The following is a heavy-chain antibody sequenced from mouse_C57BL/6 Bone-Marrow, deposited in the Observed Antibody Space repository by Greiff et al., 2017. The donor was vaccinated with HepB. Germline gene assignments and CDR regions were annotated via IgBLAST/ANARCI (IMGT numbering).Heavy chain of an antibody. CDR3: ARDRWLLREAY. CDR2: ISYDGSN. J-gene: IGHJ3*01. D-gene: IGHD2-3*01. Sequence: VQLQQSGPGLVKPSQSLSLTCSVTGYSITSGYYWNWIRQFPGNKLEWMGYISYDGSNNYNPSLKNRISITRDTSKNQFFLKLNSVTTEDTATYYCARDRWLLREAYWGQGTLVTVSA. V-gene: IGHV3-6*01. CDR1: GYSITSGYY.